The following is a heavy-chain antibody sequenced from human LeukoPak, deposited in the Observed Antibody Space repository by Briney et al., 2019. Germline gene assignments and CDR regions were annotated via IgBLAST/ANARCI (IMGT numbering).Heavy chain of an antibody. V-gene: IGHV3-7*02. CDR1: GFTFSSYW. Sequence: PGGPLRLSCAASGFTFSSYWMSWVRQAPGKGLEWVANIKQDGSEKYYVDSVKGRFTISRDNAKNSLYLQMNSLRAEDTAVYYCETHPAGGYCGGGSCYSYYFDYWGQGTLVTVSS. CDR2: IKQDGSEK. J-gene: IGHJ4*02. CDR3: ETHPAGGYCGGGSCYSYYFDY. D-gene: IGHD2-15*01.